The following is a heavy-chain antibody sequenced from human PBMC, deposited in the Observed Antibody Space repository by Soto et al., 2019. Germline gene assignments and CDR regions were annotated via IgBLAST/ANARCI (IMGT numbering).Heavy chain of an antibody. CDR1: GGSISSGGYS. J-gene: IGHJ6*02. CDR3: ARHRNGYNFAYYYGMDV. Sequence: PSETLSLSCAVSGGSISSGGYSWSWIRQPPGKGLEWIGYIYHSGSTYYNPSLKSRVTISVDRSKNQFSLKLSSVTAADTAVYYCARHRNGYNFAYYYGMDVWGQGTTVTVSS. CDR2: IYHSGST. D-gene: IGHD5-12*01. V-gene: IGHV4-30-2*01.